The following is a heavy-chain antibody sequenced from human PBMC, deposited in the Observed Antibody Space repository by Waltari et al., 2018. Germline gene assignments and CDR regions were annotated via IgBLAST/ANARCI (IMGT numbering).Heavy chain of an antibody. CDR2: ISDGSDYS. Sequence: EVQLVESGGGLVKPGGSLRLSCVVSGLNFRSYSMNWVRQAPGKGLEWVSYISDGSDYSYYADSVEGRFTISRDNAKNSLYLQMNRLRTDDTAVYYCARDFYCSDGRCTDYWGQGTLVTVSS. V-gene: IGHV3-21*01. D-gene: IGHD2-15*01. J-gene: IGHJ4*02. CDR1: GLNFRSYS. CDR3: ARDFYCSDGRCTDY.